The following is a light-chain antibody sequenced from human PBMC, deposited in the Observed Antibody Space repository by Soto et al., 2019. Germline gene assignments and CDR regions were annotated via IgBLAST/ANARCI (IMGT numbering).Light chain of an antibody. CDR3: QQYGSFPYT. CDR1: QSVSSSY. CDR2: GAS. V-gene: IGKV3-20*01. Sequence: EIVLTQSPGTLSLSPGERATLSCRASQSVSSSYLAWYQQKPGQAPRLLIYGASSRANGIPDRFSGSGSGTDFTLTISRLEPEDFAVYYCQQYGSFPYTFGQGTKLEIK. J-gene: IGKJ2*01.